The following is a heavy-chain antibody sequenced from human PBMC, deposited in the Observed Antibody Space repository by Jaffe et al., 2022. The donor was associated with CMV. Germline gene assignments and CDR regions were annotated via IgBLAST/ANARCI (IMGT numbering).Heavy chain of an antibody. CDR2: INPSDGGT. CDR1: GYTFTSYY. Sequence: QVQLVQSGAEVKKPGASVKVSCKASGYTFTSYYIHWVRQAPGQGLEWMGIINPSDGGTTYAQKFQGRVSMTRDTSTSTAYMELSSLRFDDTAVYYCVSEGFRGDRLLGNYWGQGTLVTVSS. D-gene: IGHD2-15*01. J-gene: IGHJ4*02. V-gene: IGHV1-46*01. CDR3: VSEGFRGDRLLGNY.